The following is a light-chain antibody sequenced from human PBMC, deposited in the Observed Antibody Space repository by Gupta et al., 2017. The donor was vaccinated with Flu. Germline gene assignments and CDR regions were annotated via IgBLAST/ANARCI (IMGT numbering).Light chain of an antibody. CDR1: NIGSKN. Sequence: SYDLTQPLSVSVALGQTARITCGGNNIGSKNVHWYQQKPGQAPVLVIYRDSNRPSGIPERFSGSNSGNTATLTISRAQAGDEADYYCQVWDSSTACVVFGGGTKLTVL. V-gene: IGLV3-9*01. CDR2: RDS. J-gene: IGLJ2*01. CDR3: QVWDSSTACVV.